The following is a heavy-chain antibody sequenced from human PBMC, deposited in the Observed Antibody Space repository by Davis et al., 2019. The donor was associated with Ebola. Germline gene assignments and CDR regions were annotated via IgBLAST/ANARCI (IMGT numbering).Heavy chain of an antibody. D-gene: IGHD5-18*01. CDR2: IYYSGTT. CDR3: ARASRGYTYGYFDL. Sequence: SETLSLTCSVAGGSISSGGYYWNWIRQHPGEGLEWIGIIYYSGTTHYNPSLKSRVTISVGTSKTQFSLKLTSVTPADTAVYYCARASRGYTYGYFDLWGQGTLVTVSS. J-gene: IGHJ4*02. V-gene: IGHV4-31*03. CDR1: GGSISSGGYY.